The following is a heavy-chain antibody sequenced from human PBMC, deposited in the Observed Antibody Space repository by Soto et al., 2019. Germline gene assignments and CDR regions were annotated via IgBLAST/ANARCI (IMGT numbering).Heavy chain of an antibody. CDR3: AKDSSSKRHIDY. D-gene: IGHD6-6*01. V-gene: IGHV3-23*01. CDR1: GFTFSSYA. CDR2: ISGSGGST. J-gene: IGHJ4*02. Sequence: GGSRLSCAASGFTFSSYAMSWVRQAPGKGLEWVSAISGSGGSTYYADSVKGRFTISRDNSKNTLYLQMNSLRAEDTAVYYCAKDSSSKRHIDYWGQGTLVTVSS.